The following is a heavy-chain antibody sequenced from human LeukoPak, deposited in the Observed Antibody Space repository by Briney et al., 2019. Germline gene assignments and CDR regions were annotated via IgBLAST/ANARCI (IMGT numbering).Heavy chain of an antibody. D-gene: IGHD3-22*01. CDR3: ARGSFNYYDSSGYIAEYFQH. CDR1: GGTFSSYA. J-gene: IGHJ1*01. CDR2: IIPIFGTA. Sequence: GASVKVSCKASGGTFSSYAISWGRQAPGQGIEWMGRIIPIFGTANYAQKFQDRVTITTDDTTSTAYMELSSLIYKDTAVYYCARGSFNYYDSSGYIAEYFQHSGQGTLVTVSS. V-gene: IGHV1-69*05.